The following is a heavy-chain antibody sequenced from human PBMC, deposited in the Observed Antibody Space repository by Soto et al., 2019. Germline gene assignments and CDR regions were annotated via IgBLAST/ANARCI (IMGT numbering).Heavy chain of an antibody. CDR1: GGSISSSNW. D-gene: IGHD3-3*01. V-gene: IGHV4-4*02. J-gene: IGHJ6*02. CDR2: IYHSGST. Sequence: QVQLQESGPGLVKPSGTLSLTCAVSGGSISSSNWWSWVRQPPGKGLEWIGEIYHSGSTNYNPSLKSRVTLSVDKSKNQFSLKLSSVTAADTAVYYCARGYYDPEGYYYYGMDVWGQGTTVTVSS. CDR3: ARGYYDPEGYYYYGMDV.